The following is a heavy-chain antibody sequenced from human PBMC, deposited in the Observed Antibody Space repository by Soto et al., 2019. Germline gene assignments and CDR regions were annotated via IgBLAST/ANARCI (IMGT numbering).Heavy chain of an antibody. CDR3: ARDTGWGLGY. CDR2: IYYSGGT. CDR1: GDSINSNYC. D-gene: IGHD6-19*01. V-gene: IGHV4-4*02. Sequence: QVQLQESGPGLVRPSGTLSLTCAVSGDSINSNYCWTWVRQPPGKGLEWIAEIYYSGGTSYNPSRKSRVKISMAKSKTQFSLNLTSVSAADTAMYYCARDTGWGLGYWGQGTLVTVSS. J-gene: IGHJ4*02.